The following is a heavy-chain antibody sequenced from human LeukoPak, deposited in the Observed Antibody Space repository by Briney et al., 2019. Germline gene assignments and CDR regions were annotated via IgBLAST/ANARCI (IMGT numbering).Heavy chain of an antibody. CDR2: ISTSGSII. CDR1: GFTFSDYE. Sequence: GGSLRLSCAASGFTFSDYEMNWVRQAPGKGLEWGSHISTSGSIIHSAASVAGRFTISRDKAKNSLYLQMNSVRAEDTAVYYCARRGASSGGLDYWGQGTLVTVSS. J-gene: IGHJ4*02. V-gene: IGHV3-48*03. D-gene: IGHD6-19*01. CDR3: ARRGASSGGLDY.